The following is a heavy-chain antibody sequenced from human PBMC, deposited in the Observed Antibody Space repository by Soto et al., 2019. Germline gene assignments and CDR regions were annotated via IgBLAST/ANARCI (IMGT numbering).Heavy chain of an antibody. CDR2: IYSGGST. Sequence: EVQVVESGGGLIQPGGYLRLSCEVSGFSVTANYMIWVRQAPEKGLEWVSVIYSGGSTYYVDSVKGRFSSSRDISKNTLYLQMNSLRAEDTAVYYCHGYGYWGQGTLVTVSS. V-gene: IGHV3-53*01. J-gene: IGHJ4*02. CDR1: GFSVTANY. D-gene: IGHD5-12*01. CDR3: HGYGY.